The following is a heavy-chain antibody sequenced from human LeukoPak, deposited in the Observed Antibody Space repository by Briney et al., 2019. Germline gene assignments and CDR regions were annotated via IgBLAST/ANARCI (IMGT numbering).Heavy chain of an antibody. Sequence: PGGSLRLSCAASGFTFSSFAMSWVRQAPGKGLEWVSVIYSGGSTYYADSVKGRFTISRDNSKNTLYLQMNSLRAEDTAVYYCARDGGSGSYYEYYGMDVWGQGTTVTVSS. CDR2: IYSGGST. CDR3: ARDGGSGSYYEYYGMDV. V-gene: IGHV3-53*01. D-gene: IGHD3-10*01. J-gene: IGHJ6*02. CDR1: GFTFSSFA.